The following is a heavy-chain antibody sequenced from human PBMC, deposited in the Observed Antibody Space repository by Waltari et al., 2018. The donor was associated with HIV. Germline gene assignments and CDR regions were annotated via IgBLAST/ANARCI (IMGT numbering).Heavy chain of an antibody. V-gene: IGHV4-61*01. D-gene: IGHD3-16*02. CDR1: CGSVSRGSFY. CDR2: IYYSGST. Sequence: QVQLQESGPGLVKPSETLSLTCTVSCGSVSRGSFYWRWIRQPPGKGLEWIGYIYYSGSTNYNPSLKSRVTRSVDTSKNQFALKRSSVTAADTAVYYCAGRYSSRLGELSLYEKHWGQGTLVTVSS. CDR3: AGRYSSRLGELSLYEKH. J-gene: IGHJ1*01.